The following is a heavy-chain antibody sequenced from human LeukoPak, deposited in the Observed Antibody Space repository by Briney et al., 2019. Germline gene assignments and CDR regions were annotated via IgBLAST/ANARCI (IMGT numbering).Heavy chain of an antibody. CDR1: GFTFDDYG. J-gene: IGHJ4*02. D-gene: IGHD2-2*01. CDR3: ARGGIYCSSTSCYGDY. Sequence: GGSLRLSCAASGFTFDDYGMSWVRQAPGKGLEWVSGINWNGGSTGYADSVKGRFTISRDNAKNSLYLQMNSLRAEDTASYYCARGGIYCSSTSCYGDYWGQGTLVTVSS. CDR2: INWNGGST. V-gene: IGHV3-20*04.